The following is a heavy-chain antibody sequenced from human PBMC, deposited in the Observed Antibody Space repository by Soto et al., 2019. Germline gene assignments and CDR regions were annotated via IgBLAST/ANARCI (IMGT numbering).Heavy chain of an antibody. CDR2: IYYSGST. D-gene: IGHD5-18*01. CDR3: ARGRGYSYGYIGY. CDR1: GGSISSYY. V-gene: IGHV4-59*01. J-gene: IGHJ4*02. Sequence: SETLSLTCTVSGGSISSYYWSWIRQPPGKGLEWIGYIYYSGSTNYNPSLKSRVTISVDTSKNQFSLKLSSVTAADTAVYYCARGRGYSYGYIGYWGQGTLVTVSS.